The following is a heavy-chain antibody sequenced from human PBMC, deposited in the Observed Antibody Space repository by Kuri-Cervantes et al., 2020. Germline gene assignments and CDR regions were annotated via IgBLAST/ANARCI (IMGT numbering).Heavy chain of an antibody. CDR2: IYWNDDK. V-gene: IGHV2-5*01. D-gene: IGHD1-26*01. J-gene: IGHJ4*02. CDR3: AHGPIWEGFDY. Sequence: SGPTLVKPPQTLTLTCPFSGFSLSPRGVGVGWIRQPPGKALEWLALIYWNDDKRYSPSLKSRLTITKDTSKNQVVLTMTNMDPVDTATYYCAHGPIWEGFDYWGQGTLVTVSS. CDR1: GFSLSPRGVG.